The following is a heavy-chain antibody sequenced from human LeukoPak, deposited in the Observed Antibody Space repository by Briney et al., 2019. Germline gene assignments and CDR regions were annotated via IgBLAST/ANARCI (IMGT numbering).Heavy chain of an antibody. CDR1: GFTFSSYS. CDR2: ISCDGGNK. CDR3: AKGTHYYDSSGYWGAFDI. V-gene: IGHV3-30*18. Sequence: TGGSLRLSCAASGFTFSSYSMNWVRQAPGKGLEWVVVISCDGGNKYYADSVKGRFAISRDNSKNTLYLQMNSLRAEDTAVYYCAKGTHYYDSSGYWGAFDIWGQGTMVTVSS. D-gene: IGHD3-22*01. J-gene: IGHJ3*02.